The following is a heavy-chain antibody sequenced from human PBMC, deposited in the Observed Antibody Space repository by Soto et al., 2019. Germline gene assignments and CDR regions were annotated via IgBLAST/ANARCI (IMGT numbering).Heavy chain of an antibody. CDR1: GGSIRSSTW. J-gene: IGHJ4*02. D-gene: IGHD2-15*01. V-gene: IGHV4-4*02. CDR3: ARMYCSGGSCYSNIDY. CDR2: IYHSGST. Sequence: QVQLQESGAGLVKPSGTLSLTCAVSGGSIRSSTWWGWVRQSPGKGLEWIGEIYHSGSTNYNPSLQSRVTISLDKSKHQFSLKLSSATAADTAVYYCARMYCSGGSCYSNIDYWGQGTLVTVSS.